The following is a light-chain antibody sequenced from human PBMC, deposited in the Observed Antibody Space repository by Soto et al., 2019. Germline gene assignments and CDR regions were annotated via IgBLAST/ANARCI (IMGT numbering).Light chain of an antibody. CDR2: DDD. J-gene: IGLJ1*01. CDR1: NSNILGNS. Sequence: QAVVTQPASVCAAPGQRITISCSGSNSNILGNSVSWYQQLPGTAPKLLIYDDDKRPSGIPDRFSGSKSCTSATLGITGFQTGHEADYYFGSWDSSLSAYVFGTGTTVTVL. V-gene: IGLV1-51*01. CDR3: GSWDSSLSAYV.